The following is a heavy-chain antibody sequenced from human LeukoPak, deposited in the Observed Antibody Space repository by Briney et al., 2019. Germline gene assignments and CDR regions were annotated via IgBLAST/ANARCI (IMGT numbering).Heavy chain of an antibody. V-gene: IGHV1-18*01. CDR2: ISAYNGNT. J-gene: IGHJ4*02. CDR3: ASGGGDDFWSGYPLAYYFDY. CDR1: GYTFTSYG. Sequence: ASAKVSCKASGYTFTSYGISWVRQAPGQGLEWMGWISAYNGNTNYAQTLQGRVNMTTDTSTSTAYMELRCLRSDDTAVYYCASGGGDDFWSGYPLAYYFDYWGQGTLVTVSS. D-gene: IGHD3-3*01.